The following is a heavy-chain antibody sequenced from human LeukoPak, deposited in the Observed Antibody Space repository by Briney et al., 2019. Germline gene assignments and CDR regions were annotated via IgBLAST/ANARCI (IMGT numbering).Heavy chain of an antibody. CDR1: GFTFDDYA. D-gene: IGHD3-10*01. J-gene: IGHJ6*02. Sequence: GGSLRLSCAASGFTFDDYAMHWVRQAPGKGLEWVSGISWNSGSIGYADSVKGRFTISRDNAKNSLYLQMNSLRAEDTALYYCARGLTGGGLRAGMDVWGQGTTVTVPS. CDR3: ARGLTGGGLRAGMDV. V-gene: IGHV3-9*01. CDR2: ISWNSGSI.